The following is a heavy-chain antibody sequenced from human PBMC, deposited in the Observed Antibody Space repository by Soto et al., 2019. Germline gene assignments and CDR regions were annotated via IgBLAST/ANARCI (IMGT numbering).Heavy chain of an antibody. CDR1: GFTFSSYS. Sequence: GGSLRLSCAASGFTFSSYSMNWVRQAPGKGLEWVSSITSSSSSIYYADSVKGRFTISRDNAKNSLYLQMNSLRAEDTAVYYCARDRYNYGSYYYYYGMDVWGQGTTVTVSS. J-gene: IGHJ6*02. CDR2: ITSSSSSI. CDR3: ARDRYNYGSYYYYYGMDV. D-gene: IGHD5-18*01. V-gene: IGHV3-21*01.